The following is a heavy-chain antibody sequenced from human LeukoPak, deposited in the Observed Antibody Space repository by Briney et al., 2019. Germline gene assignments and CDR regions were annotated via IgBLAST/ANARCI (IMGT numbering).Heavy chain of an antibody. V-gene: IGHV3-23*01. CDR1: GFTFSNYG. Sequence: GGSLRLSCAASGFTFSNYGMSWVRQAPGKGLEWVSGISGSGGSTYYADSVKGRFTISRDNAKNTLYLQMNSLRAEDTAVYYCARDGGAGFGEFSVNGNYYYYYYMDVWGKGTTVTVSS. D-gene: IGHD3-10*01. CDR2: ISGSGGST. J-gene: IGHJ6*03. CDR3: ARDGGAGFGEFSVNGNYYYYYYMDV.